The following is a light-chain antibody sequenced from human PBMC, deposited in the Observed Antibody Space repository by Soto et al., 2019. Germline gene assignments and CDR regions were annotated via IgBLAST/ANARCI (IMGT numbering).Light chain of an antibody. CDR3: HQYGGSPRT. CDR1: QSVSSY. V-gene: IGKV3-20*01. Sequence: EIVLTQSPATLSLSPGERATLSCRASQSVSSYLAWYQQKPGQAPRLLIYAASNRATGIPARFSGSGSGTDFTLTVSRLEPEDFAVYYCHQYGGSPRTFGQGTKLEIK. CDR2: AAS. J-gene: IGKJ2*01.